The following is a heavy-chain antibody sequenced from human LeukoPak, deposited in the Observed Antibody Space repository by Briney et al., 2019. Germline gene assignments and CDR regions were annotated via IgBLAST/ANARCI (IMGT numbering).Heavy chain of an antibody. Sequence: SETLSLTCAVYGGSFSGYYWSWIRQPPGKGLEWIGEINHSGSTNYNPSLKSRVTISVDTSKNQFSLKLSSVTAADTAVYYCARRNGHTWDVGNWFDPWGQGTLVTVSS. D-gene: IGHD5-24*01. J-gene: IGHJ5*02. CDR3: ARRNGHTWDVGNWFDP. CDR1: GGSFSGYY. CDR2: INHSGST. V-gene: IGHV4-34*01.